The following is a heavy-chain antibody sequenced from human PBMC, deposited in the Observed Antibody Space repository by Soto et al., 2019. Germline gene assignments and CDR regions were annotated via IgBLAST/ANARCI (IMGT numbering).Heavy chain of an antibody. V-gene: IGHV1-18*01. CDR3: ARDKLWHSDIVVVQP. Sequence: ASVKVSCKASGYTFTCYGISWVRQAPGQGLEWMGWISAYNGNTNYAQKLQGRVTMTTDTSTSTAYIELRSLRSDDTAVYYCARDKLWHSDIVVVQPWGQGTLVTVSS. CDR2: ISAYNGNT. CDR1: GYTFTCYG. J-gene: IGHJ5*02. D-gene: IGHD2-2*01.